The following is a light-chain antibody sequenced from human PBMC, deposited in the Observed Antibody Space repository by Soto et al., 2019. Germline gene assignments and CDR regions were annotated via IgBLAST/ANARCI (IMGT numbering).Light chain of an antibody. CDR3: ISYKTDDTFV. CDR1: SSDVGGYNY. Sequence: QSVLTQPASVSGSPGQSLTISCTGTSSDVGGYNYVSWYQQHPGKAPKLLIYEVSYRPSGVSNRFSGSKSGNAASLTISGLQADDEGEYFCISYKTDDTFVFGTGTKVTVL. V-gene: IGLV2-14*01. J-gene: IGLJ1*01. CDR2: EVS.